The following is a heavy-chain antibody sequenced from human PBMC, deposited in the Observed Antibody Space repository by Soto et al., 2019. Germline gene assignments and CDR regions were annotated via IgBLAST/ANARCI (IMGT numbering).Heavy chain of an antibody. V-gene: IGHV4-34*01. CDR3: ARALHEYSSSSVGNWFDP. Sequence: QVQLQQWGAGLLKPSETLSLTCAVYGGSFSGYYWSWIRQPPGKGLEWIGEINHSGSTNYNPSLKSRVTISVDTSKNQFSLKLSSVTAADTAVYYCARALHEYSSSSVGNWFDPWGQGTLVTVSS. CDR1: GGSFSGYY. D-gene: IGHD6-6*01. J-gene: IGHJ5*02. CDR2: INHSGST.